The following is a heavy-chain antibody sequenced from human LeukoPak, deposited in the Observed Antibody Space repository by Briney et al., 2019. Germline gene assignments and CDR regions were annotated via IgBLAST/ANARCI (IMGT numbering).Heavy chain of an antibody. V-gene: IGHV3-23*01. D-gene: IGHD3-9*01. Sequence: GGSLRLSCATSGFTFSSYAMSWVRQAPGKGLEWVSAISGSGGSTYYADSVKGRFTISRDNSKNTLYLQMNSLRAEDTAVYYCAKGLKVTCYDILTGRPWGQGTLVTVSS. CDR3: AKGLKVTCYDILTGRP. CDR1: GFTFSSYA. CDR2: ISGSGGST. J-gene: IGHJ5*02.